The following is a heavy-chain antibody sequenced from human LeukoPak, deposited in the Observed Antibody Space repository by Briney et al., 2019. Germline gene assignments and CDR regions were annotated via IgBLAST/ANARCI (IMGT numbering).Heavy chain of an antibody. Sequence: GSLRLSCVASGFTFNNNAMSWVRQAPGKGLEWVSAINGGGDATEYADSVKGRFTISRDNSKNTLYLQMNSLRPDDTAVYYCARCTASCYANAFDVWGQGTLLTVSS. V-gene: IGHV3-23*01. CDR3: ARCTASCYANAFDV. J-gene: IGHJ3*01. CDR1: GFTFNNNA. CDR2: INGGGDAT. D-gene: IGHD2-2*01.